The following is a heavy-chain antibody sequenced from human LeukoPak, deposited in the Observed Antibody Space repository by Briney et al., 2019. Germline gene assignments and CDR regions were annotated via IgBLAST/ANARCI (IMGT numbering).Heavy chain of an antibody. CDR2: IYPRDGST. V-gene: IGHV1-46*01. CDR3: ARDQEGFDY. Sequence: ASVKVSCKASGYSFTSNYIHWVRQAPGQGLGWMGMIYPRDGSTSYAQKFQGRVTVTRDTSTSTVHMELSGLRSEDTAVYYCARDQEGFDYWGQGTLVTVSS. J-gene: IGHJ4*02. CDR1: GYSFTSNY.